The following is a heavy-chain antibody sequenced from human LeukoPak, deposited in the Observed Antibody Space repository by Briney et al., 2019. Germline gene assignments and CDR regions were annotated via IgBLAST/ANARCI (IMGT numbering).Heavy chain of an antibody. CDR2: ISAYNDDT. J-gene: IGHJ4*02. CDR1: GYTFSSYG. Sequence: ASVKVSCKASGYTFSSYGISWLRQAPGQGLEWMGWISAYNDDTNYVQKFQDRVIMTTDTSTSTVYMELGSLRSDDTAVYYCARDVRSPMVRGVVFDYWGQGTLATVSS. D-gene: IGHD3-10*01. CDR3: ARDVRSPMVRGVVFDY. V-gene: IGHV1-18*01.